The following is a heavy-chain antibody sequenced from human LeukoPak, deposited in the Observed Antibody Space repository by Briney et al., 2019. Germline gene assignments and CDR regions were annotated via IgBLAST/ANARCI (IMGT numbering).Heavy chain of an antibody. CDR3: ARGRFNYDSSGYSSFYH. D-gene: IGHD3-22*01. J-gene: IGHJ4*02. Sequence: GGSLRLSCAASGFTFTDYAMNYYAMNWVRQAPGKGLEWVSSISSSSPYIYYADSVKGRFTISRDNAESSLWLQMNSLRAEDTAVYYCARGRFNYDSSGYSSFYHWGQGTLVTVSS. V-gene: IGHV3-21*01. CDR2: ISSSSPYI. CDR1: GFTFTDYAMNYYA.